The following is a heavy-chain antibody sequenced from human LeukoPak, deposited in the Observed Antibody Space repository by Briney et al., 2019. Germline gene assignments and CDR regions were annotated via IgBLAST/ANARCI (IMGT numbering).Heavy chain of an antibody. V-gene: IGHV1-18*01. CDR1: GYTFSKYD. D-gene: IGHD2-8*01. J-gene: IGHJ4*02. Sequence: GASVEVSCTASGYTFSKYDITWVRQAPGQGLECMGWISTYNDNPNYAQKFQGRVTMTTDTSTSTAYLDLRSLRSDDTAVYFCARLMGPPDYWGQGTRVTVSS. CDR3: ARLMGPPDY. CDR2: ISTYNDNP.